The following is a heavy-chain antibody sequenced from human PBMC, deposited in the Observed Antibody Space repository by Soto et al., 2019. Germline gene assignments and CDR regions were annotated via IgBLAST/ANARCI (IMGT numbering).Heavy chain of an antibody. J-gene: IGHJ6*02. CDR3: GVVVDKHYYYGMDV. D-gene: IGHD3-22*01. Sequence: QVQLVQSGAEVKKPGSSVKVSCKASGGTFSSYAISWVRQAPGQGLEWMGGIIPIFGTADYAQKFQGRVTITADEATSTAYMELSSLRSEDTAVYYCGVVVDKHYYYGMDVWGQGTTVTVSS. V-gene: IGHV1-69*12. CDR2: IIPIFGTA. CDR1: GGTFSSYA.